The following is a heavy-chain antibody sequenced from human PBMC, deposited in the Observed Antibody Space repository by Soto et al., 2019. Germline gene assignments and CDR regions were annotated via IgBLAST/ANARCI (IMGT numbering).Heavy chain of an antibody. V-gene: IGHV3-74*01. CDR1: GIDLSIYW. CDR2: INPESTTI. Sequence: EAQLVESGGGLVQPGGSLRLSCTGSGIDLSIYWMHWDRQGPGKGLVWVSRINPESTTISYADSVKGRFTISRDNAENTLFLQINSVSAEDMGVYYCTRDTFGGRDSWGQGTLVTVSS. J-gene: IGHJ4*02. D-gene: IGHD2-15*01. CDR3: TRDTFGGRDS.